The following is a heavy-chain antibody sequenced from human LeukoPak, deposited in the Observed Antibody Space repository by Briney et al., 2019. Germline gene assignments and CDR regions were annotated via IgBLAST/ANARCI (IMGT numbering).Heavy chain of an antibody. J-gene: IGHJ4*02. CDR2: INHSGST. CDR3: ARVGALGLGY. V-gene: IGHV4-34*01. CDR1: GGSFSGYY. D-gene: IGHD7-27*01. Sequence: SETLSLTCAVYGGSFSGYYWSWIRQPPGKGLEWIGEINHSGSTNYNPSLRSRVTISVDTSKNQFSPKLSSVTAADTAVYYCARVGALGLGYWGQGTLVTDSS.